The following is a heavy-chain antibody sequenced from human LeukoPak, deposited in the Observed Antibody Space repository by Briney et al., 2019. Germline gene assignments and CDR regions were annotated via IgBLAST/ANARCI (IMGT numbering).Heavy chain of an antibody. CDR2: ISGSGGST. CDR3: ARTNDILTGYYLDY. V-gene: IGHV3-23*01. Sequence: GGSLRLSCAASGFTVSSNYMSWVRQAPGKGLEWVSAISGSGGSTYYADSVKGRFTISRDNSKNTLYLQMNSLRAEDTAVYYCARTNDILTGYYLDYWGQGTLVTVSS. D-gene: IGHD3-9*01. CDR1: GFTVSSNY. J-gene: IGHJ4*02.